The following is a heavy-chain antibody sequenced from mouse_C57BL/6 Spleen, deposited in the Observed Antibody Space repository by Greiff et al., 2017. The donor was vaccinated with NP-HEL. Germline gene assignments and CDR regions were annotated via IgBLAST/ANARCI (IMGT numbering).Heavy chain of an antibody. Sequence: EVQLQQSGPELVKPGASVKISCKASGYTFTDYYMNWVKQSHGKSLEWIGDINPNNGGTSYNQKFKGKATLTVDKSSSPANMELRSLTIVDSAVHSCSRTYYYGSSPYYFDYWGQGTTLTVSS. D-gene: IGHD1-1*01. CDR1: GYTFTDYY. CDR2: INPNNGGT. CDR3: SRTYYYGSSPYYFDY. J-gene: IGHJ2*01. V-gene: IGHV1-26*01.